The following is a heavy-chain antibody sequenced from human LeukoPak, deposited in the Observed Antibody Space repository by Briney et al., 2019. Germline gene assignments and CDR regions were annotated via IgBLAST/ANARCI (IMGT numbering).Heavy chain of an antibody. D-gene: IGHD5-24*01. Sequence: ASVKVSCKASGYTFTDYYSHWVRQAPGQGLEWMGWINPNSGGTNYAQKFQGRVTMTRDTSISTTYMELSSLTSDDTAVYYCARNRYGYNFGYWAQGTLVTVSS. J-gene: IGHJ4*02. CDR1: GYTFTDYY. CDR3: ARNRYGYNFGY. V-gene: IGHV1-2*02. CDR2: INPNSGGT.